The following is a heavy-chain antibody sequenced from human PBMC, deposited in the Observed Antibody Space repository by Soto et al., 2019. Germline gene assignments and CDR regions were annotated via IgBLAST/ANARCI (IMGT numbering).Heavy chain of an antibody. V-gene: IGHV3-23*01. Sequence: EVQLLESGGGLVQPGGSLRLSCAASGFTFSSYAMSWVHQAPGKGLEWVSGISGSGRSTYYADSVKGRFTISRDNSKNTLYLQMNSLRAEDTAVYYCAKEEGYSSAWTEIDYWGQGTLVTVSS. D-gene: IGHD6-19*01. CDR1: GFTFSSYA. J-gene: IGHJ4*02. CDR2: ISGSGRST. CDR3: AKEEGYSSAWTEIDY.